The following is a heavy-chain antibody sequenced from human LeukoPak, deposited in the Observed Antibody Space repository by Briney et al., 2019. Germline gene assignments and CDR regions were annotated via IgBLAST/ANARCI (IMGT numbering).Heavy chain of an antibody. D-gene: IGHD2-2*03. CDR3: ARDGYCSSTSCFDY. CDR1: GFTFSDYY. CDR2: ISSSGSTI. J-gene: IGHJ4*02. Sequence: GGSLRLSCAASGFTFSDYYMSWIRQAPGKGLEWVSYISSSGSTIYYADSVKGRFTISRDNAKNSLYLQMNSLRAEDKAVYYCARDGYCSSTSCFDYWGQETLVTVSS. V-gene: IGHV3-11*04.